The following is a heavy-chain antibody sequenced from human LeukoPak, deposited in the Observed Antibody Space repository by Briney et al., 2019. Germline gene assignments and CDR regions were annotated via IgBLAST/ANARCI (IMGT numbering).Heavy chain of an antibody. V-gene: IGHV3-30*18. Sequence: GGSLRLSCGASGFTFSNYGMHWVRQAPGKGLEWVAVISYDGSKKYYADSVKGRFTISRDNAKNSLYLQMNSLRAEDTALYYCAKDNGYYYDSSGYYPFWGQGTMVTVSS. D-gene: IGHD3-22*01. J-gene: IGHJ3*01. CDR3: AKDNGYYYDSSGYYPF. CDR2: ISYDGSKK. CDR1: GFTFSNYG.